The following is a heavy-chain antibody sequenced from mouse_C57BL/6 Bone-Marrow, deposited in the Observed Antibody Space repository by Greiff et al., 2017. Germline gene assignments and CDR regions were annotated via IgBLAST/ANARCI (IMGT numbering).Heavy chain of an antibody. CDR3: ARFSFYYGSYFDY. V-gene: IGHV1-64*01. J-gene: IGHJ2*01. Sequence: QVQLQQPGAELVKPGASVKLSCKASGYTFTSYWMHWVKQRPGQGLEWIGMIPPNSGSTNYNEKFKSKATLTVDKSSRTADMQLSSLTSEDSSVYYCARFSFYYGSYFDYWGQGTTLTVSS. CDR2: IPPNSGST. D-gene: IGHD1-1*01. CDR1: GYTFTSYW.